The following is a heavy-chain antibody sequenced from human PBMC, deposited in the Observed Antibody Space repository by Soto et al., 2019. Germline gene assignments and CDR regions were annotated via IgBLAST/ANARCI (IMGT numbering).Heavy chain of an antibody. Sequence: GGSLRLSCEGPGFTFSDYGFHWVRQAPGKGLEWVAMISYDGSDRYYRDSVQGRFTISRDDSKNTVYLQMNSLRAEDTATYYCARSTYCNGGSCYPQYWGPGTLVTVSS. CDR1: GFTFSDYG. V-gene: IGHV3-30*03. D-gene: IGHD2-15*01. CDR3: ARSTYCNGGSCYPQY. CDR2: ISYDGSDR. J-gene: IGHJ4*02.